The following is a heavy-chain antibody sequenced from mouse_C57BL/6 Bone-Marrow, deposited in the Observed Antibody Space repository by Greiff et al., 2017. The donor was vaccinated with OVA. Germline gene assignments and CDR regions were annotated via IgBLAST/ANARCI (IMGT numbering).Heavy chain of an antibody. D-gene: IGHD1-1*01. V-gene: IGHV7-3*01. CDR1: GFTFTDYY. CDR3: AIYSSYYYGRDFDY. Sequence: VQLKESGGGLVQPGGSLSLSCAASGFTFTDYYMSWVRQPPGKALEWLGFIRNKANGYTTEYSASVKGRFTISRDNSQSIRYLQMNALRAEDSATYYCAIYSSYYYGRDFDYWGQGTTLTVSS. CDR2: IRNKANGYTT. J-gene: IGHJ2*01.